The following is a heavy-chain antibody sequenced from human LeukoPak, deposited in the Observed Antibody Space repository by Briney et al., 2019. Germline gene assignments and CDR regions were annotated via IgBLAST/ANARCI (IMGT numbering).Heavy chain of an antibody. CDR1: GGTFISYA. Sequence: GASVKVSCKASGGTFISYAISWVRQAPGQGLEWMGGIIPIFGTANYAQKFQGSVTITTDESTSTAYMELSSLRSEDTAVYYCAREAGGSYSQYYFDYWGQGTLVTVSS. V-gene: IGHV1-69*05. J-gene: IGHJ4*02. CDR2: IIPIFGTA. D-gene: IGHD1-26*01. CDR3: AREAGGSYSQYYFDY.